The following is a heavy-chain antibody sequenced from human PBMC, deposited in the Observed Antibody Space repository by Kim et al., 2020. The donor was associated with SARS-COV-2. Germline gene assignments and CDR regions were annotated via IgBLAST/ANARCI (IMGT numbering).Heavy chain of an antibody. CDR1: GGTFSSYA. CDR2: IIPIFGTA. Sequence: SVKVSCKASGGTFSSYAISWVRQAPGQGLEWMGGIIPIFGTANYAQKFQGRVTITADESTSAAYMELSSLRSEDTAVYYCARGGGVVVVVAATRSRANNWFDPWGQGTLVTVSS. J-gene: IGHJ5*02. V-gene: IGHV1-69*13. CDR3: ARGGGVVVVVAATRSRANNWFDP. D-gene: IGHD2-15*01.